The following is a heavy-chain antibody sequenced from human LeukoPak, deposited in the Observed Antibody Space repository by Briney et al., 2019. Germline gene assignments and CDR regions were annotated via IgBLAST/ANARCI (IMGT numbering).Heavy chain of an antibody. J-gene: IGHJ3*02. Sequence: SETLSLTCAVYGGSFSGYYWSWIRQPPGKGLEWIGEINHSGSTNYNPSLKSRVTISVDTSKNQFSLKLSSVTAADTAVYYCARGRNGAQTPQAFDIWGQGTMVTVSS. CDR3: ARGRNGAQTPQAFDI. V-gene: IGHV4-34*01. D-gene: IGHD4-17*01. CDR2: INHSGST. CDR1: GGSFSGYY.